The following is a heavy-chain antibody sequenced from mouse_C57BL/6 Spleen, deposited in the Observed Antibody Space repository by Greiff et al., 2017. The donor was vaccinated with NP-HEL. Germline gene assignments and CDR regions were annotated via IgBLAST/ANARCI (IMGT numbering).Heavy chain of an antibody. CDR3: AREEWLLGFDY. V-gene: IGHV1-61*01. J-gene: IGHJ2*01. Sequence: QVQLQQPGAELVRPGSSVKLSCKASGYTFTSYWMDWVKQRPGQGLEWIGNIYPSDSETHYNQKFKDKATLTVDKSSSTAYMQLSSLTSEDSAVYYCAREEWLLGFDYWGQGTTLTVSS. CDR2: IYPSDSET. CDR1: GYTFTSYW. D-gene: IGHD2-3*01.